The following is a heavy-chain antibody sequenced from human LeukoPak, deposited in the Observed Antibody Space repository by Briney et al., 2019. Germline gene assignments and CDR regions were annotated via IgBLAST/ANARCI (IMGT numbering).Heavy chain of an antibody. CDR1: GFTFSSYS. J-gene: IGHJ6*02. D-gene: IGHD6-19*01. CDR3: ARVSLAVAGPLFHYGMDV. V-gene: IGHV3-21*01. CDR2: ISSSSSYI. Sequence: GGSLRLSCAASGFTFSSYSMNWVRQAPGKGLEWVSSISSSSSYIYYADSVKGRFTISRDNAKNSLYLQTNSLRAEDTAVYYCARVSLAVAGPLFHYGMDVWGQGTTVTVSS.